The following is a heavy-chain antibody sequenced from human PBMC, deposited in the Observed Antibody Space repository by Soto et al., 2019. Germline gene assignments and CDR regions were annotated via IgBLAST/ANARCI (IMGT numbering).Heavy chain of an antibody. D-gene: IGHD6-25*01. V-gene: IGHV1-69*12. CDR2: IIPLFGRA. Sequence: QVQLVQSGAEVKKPGSSVKVSCKASGGTFSSYAISWVRQAPGQGLEWMGGIIPLFGRANYAQKFQGRVTITAAASTSTAYMELSSLRSEDMAVYYCAQTLGLAAAGPGRFDLWGRGTLVTVSS. CDR3: AQTLGLAAAGPGRFDL. CDR1: GGTFSSYA. J-gene: IGHJ2*01.